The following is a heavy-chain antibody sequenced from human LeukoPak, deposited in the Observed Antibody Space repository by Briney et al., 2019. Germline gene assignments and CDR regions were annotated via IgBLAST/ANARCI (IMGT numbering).Heavy chain of an antibody. Sequence: GGSLRLSCAASGFTFSSYSMNWVRQAPGKGLEWLSYISSSGNTIYSAYSVKGRFIIFRTNAKHSLYLQMNTLRAEDTAVYYCARDNGYWYFDLWGRGTLVTVSS. V-gene: IGHV3-48*01. CDR2: ISSSGNTI. CDR3: ARDNGYWYFDL. CDR1: GFTFSSYS. J-gene: IGHJ2*01.